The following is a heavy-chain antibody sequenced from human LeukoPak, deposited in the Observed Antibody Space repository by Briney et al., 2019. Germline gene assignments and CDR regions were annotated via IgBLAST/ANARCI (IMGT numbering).Heavy chain of an antibody. Sequence: SETLSLTCTVSGGSISSYYWSWIRQPPGKGLEWIGYIYYSGSTNYNPSLKSRVTISVDTSKNQFSPKLSSVTAADTAVYYCARVGGGWLGSEGYWGQGTLVTVSS. CDR2: IYYSGST. CDR1: GGSISSYY. J-gene: IGHJ4*02. V-gene: IGHV4-59*01. D-gene: IGHD6-19*01. CDR3: ARVGGGWLGSEGY.